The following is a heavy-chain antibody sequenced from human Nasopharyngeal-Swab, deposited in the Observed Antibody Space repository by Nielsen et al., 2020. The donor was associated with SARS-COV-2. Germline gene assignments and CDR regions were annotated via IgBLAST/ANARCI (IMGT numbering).Heavy chain of an antibody. Sequence: GESLKISCAASGFTFSNFAMSWVRQAPGKGLEWVSVISGDSDTTYYADSVRGRFTISRDNSKNTLYLQMNSLRGEDTAVYYCARGRGGSYFSYFEYWGQGTLVTVSS. CDR2: ISGDSDTT. V-gene: IGHV3-23*01. CDR3: ARGRGGSYFSYFEY. J-gene: IGHJ4*02. CDR1: GFTFSNFA. D-gene: IGHD1-26*01.